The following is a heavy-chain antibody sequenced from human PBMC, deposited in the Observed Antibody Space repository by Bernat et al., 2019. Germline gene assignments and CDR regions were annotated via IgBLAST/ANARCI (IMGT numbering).Heavy chain of an antibody. V-gene: IGHV3-33*01. CDR1: GFTFSSYG. Sequence: QVQLVESGGGVVQPGRSLRLSCAASGFTFSSYGMHWVRQAPGKGLEWVAVIWYDGSNKYYADSVKGRFTISRDNSKNTLYLQMNSLRAEDTAVYYCARDATWFEQNYFDDWGQGTLVTVSS. D-gene: IGHD3-10*01. CDR2: IWYDGSNK. CDR3: ARDATWFEQNYFDD. J-gene: IGHJ4*02.